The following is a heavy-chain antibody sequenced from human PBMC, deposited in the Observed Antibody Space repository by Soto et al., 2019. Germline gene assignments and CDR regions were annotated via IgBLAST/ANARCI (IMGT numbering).Heavy chain of an antibody. J-gene: IGHJ6*02. CDR2: TYYGSKWYN. D-gene: IGHD6-6*01. V-gene: IGHV6-1*01. CDR1: GDSVSSNSAA. Sequence: SQTLSLTCAISGDSVSSNSAAWNWIRQSPSRGLEWLGRTYYGSKWYNDYAVSVKSRITINPDTSKNQFSLQLNSVTPEDTAVYYCARFVQQLVPYYYGMDVWGQGTTVTVSS. CDR3: ARFVQQLVPYYYGMDV.